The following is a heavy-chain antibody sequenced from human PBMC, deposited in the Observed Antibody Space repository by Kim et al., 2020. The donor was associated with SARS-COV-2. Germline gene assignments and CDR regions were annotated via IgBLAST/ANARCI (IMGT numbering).Heavy chain of an antibody. Sequence: SVKVSCKASGGTFSSYAISWVRQAPGQGLEWMGGIIPIFGTANYAKKFQGRVTITADESTSTAYMELSSLRSEDTAVYYCAREFLATYYDWPRGWFDPWGQGTLVTVSS. V-gene: IGHV1-69*13. CDR3: AREFLATYYDWPRGWFDP. CDR1: GGTFSSYA. J-gene: IGHJ5*02. CDR2: IIPIFGTA. D-gene: IGHD3-22*01.